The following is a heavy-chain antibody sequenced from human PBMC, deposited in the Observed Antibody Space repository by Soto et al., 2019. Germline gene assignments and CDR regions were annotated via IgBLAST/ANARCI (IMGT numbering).Heavy chain of an antibody. CDR3: ARLRVGVVVPAALGYYYGMDV. D-gene: IGHD2-2*01. CDR1: GGSISSYY. Sequence: SETLSLTCTVSGGSISSYYWSWIRQPPGKGLEWIGYIYYSGSTNYNPSLKSRVTISVDTSKNQFSLKLSSVTAADTAVYYCARLRVGVVVPAALGYYYGMDVWGQGTTVTVSS. V-gene: IGHV4-59*08. CDR2: IYYSGST. J-gene: IGHJ6*02.